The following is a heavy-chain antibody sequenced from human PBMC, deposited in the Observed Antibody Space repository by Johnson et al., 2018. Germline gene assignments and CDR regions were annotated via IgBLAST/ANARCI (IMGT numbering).Heavy chain of an antibody. V-gene: IGHV1-69*06. Sequence: VQLVESGAEVKKPGSSVKVSCKASGGTFSNYGITWVRQAPGQGLEWMGGIIPMFGTTNYAQKFQGRVTITADKSTSTAYMQLSSLRFGDTAVYYCARGSDDSSGTDAFDIWGQGTMVTVSS. CDR1: GGTFSNYG. CDR3: ARGSDDSSGTDAFDI. CDR2: IIPMFGTT. J-gene: IGHJ3*02. D-gene: IGHD3-22*01.